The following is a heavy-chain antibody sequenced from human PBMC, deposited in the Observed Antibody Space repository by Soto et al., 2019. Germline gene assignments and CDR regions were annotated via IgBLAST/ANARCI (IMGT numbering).Heavy chain of an antibody. CDR2: IVPIFRTT. Sequence: QVQLVQSGAEVKKSGSSVKVACTVSGDTFSNYAINWVRRAPGQGLEWMGAIVPIFRTTYYAQKFQGRVTIPADESTIAAYMEPSRLRSDDTATYYCAREASAPGTFREDASDIWGQGTKVTVSS. CDR1: GDTFSNYA. V-gene: IGHV1-69*12. CDR3: AREASAPGTFREDASDI. D-gene: IGHD1-7*01. J-gene: IGHJ3*02.